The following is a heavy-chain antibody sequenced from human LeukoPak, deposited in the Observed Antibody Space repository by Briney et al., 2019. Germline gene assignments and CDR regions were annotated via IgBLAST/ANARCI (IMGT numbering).Heavy chain of an antibody. CDR2: IKQDGSEK. V-gene: IGHV3-7*03. D-gene: IGHD6-13*01. J-gene: IGHJ4*02. CDR3: ASGGTAAAGIFSGAY. Sequence: GGSLRLSCAASGFTFSSYWMSWVRQAPGKGLEWVANIKQDGSEKYYVDSVKGRFTISRDNAKNSLYLQMNSLRAEDTAVYYCASGGTAAAGIFSGAYWGQGTLVTVSS. CDR1: GFTFSSYW.